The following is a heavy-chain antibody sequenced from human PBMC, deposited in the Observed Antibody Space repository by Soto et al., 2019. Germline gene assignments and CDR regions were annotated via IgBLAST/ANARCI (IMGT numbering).Heavy chain of an antibody. V-gene: IGHV6-1*01. CDR1: GDSVSSNSAA. J-gene: IGHJ6*02. CDR3: ARQCVVRGNYGKEV. Sequence: SPTLSLTCAISGDSVSSNSAAWNWIRQSPLRGLEWLGRTYYRSKWYNDYAVSVKSRITINPDTSKNQFSLQLNSVTPEDTAVYYCARQCVVRGNYGKEVWGQGTTGTVSS. CDR2: TYYRSKWYN. D-gene: IGHD3-10*01.